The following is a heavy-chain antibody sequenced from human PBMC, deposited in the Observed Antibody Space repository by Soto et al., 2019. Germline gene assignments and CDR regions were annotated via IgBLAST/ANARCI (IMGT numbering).Heavy chain of an antibody. V-gene: IGHV3-23*01. Sequence: GGSLRLSCAASGFTFSTFSMSWVRQAPGKGLEWISAISGSGGTTYYADSVKGRFTISRDNSRNTLYLQMNSLRAEDTALYYCAKRPGVAAAGTVFDYWGQGTLVTVSS. CDR3: AKRPGVAAAGTVFDY. CDR1: GFTFSTFS. D-gene: IGHD6-13*01. J-gene: IGHJ4*02. CDR2: ISGSGGTT.